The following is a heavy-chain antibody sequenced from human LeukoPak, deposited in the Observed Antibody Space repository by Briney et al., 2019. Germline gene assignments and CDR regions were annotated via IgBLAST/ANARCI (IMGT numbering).Heavy chain of an antibody. CDR3: ASQLLSGDYYYYGMDV. CDR1: GYTFTSYG. J-gene: IGHJ6*02. CDR2: ISAYNGNT. D-gene: IGHD2-2*01. V-gene: IGHV1-18*01. Sequence: ASVMVSCKASGYTFTSYGISWVRQAPGQGLEWMGWISAYNGNTNYAQKLQGRVTMTTDTSTSTAYMELRSLRSDDTAVYYCASQLLSGDYYYYGMDVWGQGTTVTVSS.